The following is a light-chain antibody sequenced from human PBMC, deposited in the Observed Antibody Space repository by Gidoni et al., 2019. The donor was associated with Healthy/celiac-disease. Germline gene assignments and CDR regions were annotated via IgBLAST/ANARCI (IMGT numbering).Light chain of an antibody. CDR3: QQRSNWPPWT. J-gene: IGKJ1*01. Sequence: EIVLTQSPATLSLSPGERATLSCRASQSVSSFLAWYQQTPGQAPRLLIYDASNRATGIPGRFSGSGAGTDFTLTISSLEPEDFAVYYCQQRSNWPPWTFGQGTKVVIK. CDR2: DAS. V-gene: IGKV3-11*01. CDR1: QSVSSF.